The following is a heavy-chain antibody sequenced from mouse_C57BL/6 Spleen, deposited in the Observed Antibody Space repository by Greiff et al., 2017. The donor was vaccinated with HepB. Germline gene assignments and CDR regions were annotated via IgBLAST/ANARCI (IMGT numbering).Heavy chain of an antibody. J-gene: IGHJ3*01. D-gene: IGHD3-1*01. CDR2: IYPGDGDT. CDR3: ARNGLLRGFAY. V-gene: IGHV1-82*01. CDR1: GYAFSSSW. Sequence: QVQLQQSGPELVKPGASVKISCKASGYAFSSSWMNWVKQRPGKGLEWIGRIYPGDGDTNYNGKFKGKATLTADKSSSTAYMQLSSLTSEDSAVYFCARNGLLRGFAYWGQGTLVTVSA.